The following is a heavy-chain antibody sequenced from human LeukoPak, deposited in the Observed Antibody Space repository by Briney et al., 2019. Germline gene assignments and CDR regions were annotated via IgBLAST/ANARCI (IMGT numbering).Heavy chain of an antibody. Sequence: GSLRLSCAASGVSFSNYAMNWVRQAPGKGLEWVSAISSTGGRINYADSVKGRFTISRDNSKNTVSLQMNSLRAEDTAVYYCAKDIVGTGYYFGMDVWGQGTTVTVSS. CDR3: AKDIVGTGYYFGMDV. D-gene: IGHD5-12*01. J-gene: IGHJ6*02. V-gene: IGHV3-23*01. CDR2: ISSTGGRI. CDR1: GVSFSNYA.